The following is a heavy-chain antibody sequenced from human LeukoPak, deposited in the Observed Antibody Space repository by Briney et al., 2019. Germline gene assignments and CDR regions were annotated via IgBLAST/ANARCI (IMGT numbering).Heavy chain of an antibody. CDR2: INHSGST. V-gene: IGHV4-34*01. J-gene: IGHJ5*02. D-gene: IGHD3-10*01. Sequence: SETLSLTCAVYGGSFSGYYWSWIRQLPGKGLEWIGEINHSGSTNYNPSLKSRVTISVDTSKNQFSLKLSSVTAADTAVYYCARGHYYGSGSYYDNWFDPWGQGTLVTVSS. CDR1: GGSFSGYY. CDR3: ARGHYYGSGSYYDNWFDP.